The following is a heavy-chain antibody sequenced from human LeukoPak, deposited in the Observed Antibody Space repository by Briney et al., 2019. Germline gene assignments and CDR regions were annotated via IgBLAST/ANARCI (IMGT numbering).Heavy chain of an antibody. J-gene: IGHJ3*01. D-gene: IGHD6-13*01. Sequence: SETLSLTCAVYGGSFSGYYWSWIRQPPGKGLEWIGEINHSGSTNYNPSLKSRVTISVDTSKNQFSLKLSSVTAADSAVYFCAGTELVPDAFDLWGQGTMVTVSS. CDR2: INHSGST. CDR3: AGTELVPDAFDL. V-gene: IGHV4-34*01. CDR1: GGSFSGYY.